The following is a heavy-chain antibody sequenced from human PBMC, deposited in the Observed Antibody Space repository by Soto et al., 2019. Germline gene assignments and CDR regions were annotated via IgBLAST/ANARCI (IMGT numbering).Heavy chain of an antibody. CDR3: SRGAEWKGWFDP. J-gene: IGHJ5*02. V-gene: IGHV4-61*01. Sequence: QVHLQESGPGLVKPSETLSLTCSVSGGSVSSGSSYWIWIRQPPGKGLEWIGHVFFNGNTDYNPPLKPRVAMPIPTSTNQLSQRLTSVTAADTAVYSCSRGAEWKGWFDPWGQGTLVSVSS. D-gene: IGHD3-3*01. CDR2: VFFNGNT. CDR1: GGSVSSGSSY.